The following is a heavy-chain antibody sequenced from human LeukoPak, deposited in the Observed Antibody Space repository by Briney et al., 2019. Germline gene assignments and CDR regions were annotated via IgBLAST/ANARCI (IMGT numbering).Heavy chain of an antibody. CDR1: GYTFTSYG. D-gene: IGHD4-17*01. V-gene: IGHV1-18*04. CDR3: ARGLYSSTVTTASVNFDY. J-gene: IGHJ4*02. Sequence: ASVKVSCKASGYTFTSYGISWVRRAPGQGLEWMGWISAYNGNTNYAQKLQGRVTMTTDTSTSTAYMELRGLRSEDTAVYYCARGLYSSTVTTASVNFDYWGQGTLVTVSS. CDR2: ISAYNGNT.